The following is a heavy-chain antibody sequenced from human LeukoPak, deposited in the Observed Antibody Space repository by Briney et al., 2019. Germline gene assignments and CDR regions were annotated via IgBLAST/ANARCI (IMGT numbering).Heavy chain of an antibody. D-gene: IGHD3-22*01. CDR3: ARVYYYDSSGYGPEGY. CDR1: GYTFTSYG. CDR2: ISAYNGNT. J-gene: IGHJ4*02. V-gene: IGHV1-18*01. Sequence: ASVKVSCKASGYTFTSYGISWVRQAPGQGLEGMGWISAYNGNTNYAQKLQGRVTMTTDTSTSTAYMELRSLRSDDTAVYYCARVYYYDSSGYGPEGYWGQGTLVTVSS.